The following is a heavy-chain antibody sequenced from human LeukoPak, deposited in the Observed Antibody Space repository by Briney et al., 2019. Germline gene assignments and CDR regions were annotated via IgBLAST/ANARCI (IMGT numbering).Heavy chain of an antibody. CDR3: ARVPTIFGVVITASYYFDY. D-gene: IGHD3-3*01. V-gene: IGHV4-39*01. J-gene: IGHJ4*02. CDR1: GDSITNSNYF. Sequence: SETLSLTCTVSGDSITNSNYFWGWIRQPPGKGLEWIGSIYYSGSTYYNPSLKSRVTISVDTSKNQFSLKLSSVTAADTAVYYCARVPTIFGVVITASYYFDYWGQGTLVTVSS. CDR2: IYYSGST.